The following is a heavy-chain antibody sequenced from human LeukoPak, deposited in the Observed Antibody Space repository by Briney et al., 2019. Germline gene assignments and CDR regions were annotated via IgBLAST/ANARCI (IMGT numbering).Heavy chain of an antibody. CDR3: ARGGAHGMDV. CDR2: MSGDYDTV. V-gene: IGHV3-11*01. CDR1: GFTFSDFY. D-gene: IGHD1-26*01. J-gene: IGHJ6*02. Sequence: PGGSLRLSCVASGFTFSDFYMTWIRQAPGKGLEWVSYMSGDYDTVDYADAAKGRFIISRDNAKKSVYLQMNSLRAEDTALYYCARGGAHGMDVWGQGTMVTVS.